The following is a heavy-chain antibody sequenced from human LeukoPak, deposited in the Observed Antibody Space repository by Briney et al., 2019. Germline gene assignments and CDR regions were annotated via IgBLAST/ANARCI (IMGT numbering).Heavy chain of an antibody. J-gene: IGHJ6*02. CDR2: INPNSDGT. V-gene: IGHV1-2*02. Sequence: ASVKVSCKASGYTFTGYYMHWVRQAPGQGLEWMGWINPNSDGTNYAQRFQGRVTMTRDTSISTAYMELSRLRSDDTAVYYCARGYCSGGSCYYYYYYYYGMDVWGQGTTVTVSS. CDR1: GYTFTGYY. D-gene: IGHD2-15*01. CDR3: ARGYCSGGSCYYYYYYYYGMDV.